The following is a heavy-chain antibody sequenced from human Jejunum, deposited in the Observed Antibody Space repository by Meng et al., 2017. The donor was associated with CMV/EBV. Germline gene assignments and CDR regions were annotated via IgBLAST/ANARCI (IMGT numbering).Heavy chain of an antibody. D-gene: IGHD1-26*01. CDR1: GAPFSGY. CDR2: ITHSGST. Sequence: GHHQQGGAGLLRPSGTLSLPSVVYGAPFSGYWCWVRQPPGKGLEWIGEITHSGSTNYNVSLKSRVTISIDTSKNQFSLKLSSVTATDTAVYYCAPGFRSWSGSYSSWGQGTLVTVSS. CDR3: APGFRSWSGSYSS. V-gene: IGHV4-34*01. J-gene: IGHJ4*02.